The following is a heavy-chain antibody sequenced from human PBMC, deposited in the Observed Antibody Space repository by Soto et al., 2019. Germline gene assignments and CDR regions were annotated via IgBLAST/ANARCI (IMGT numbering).Heavy chain of an antibody. J-gene: IGHJ4*02. V-gene: IGHV3-33*01. CDR3: ARGVDSSGYLDY. Sequence: QVQLVESGGGVVQPGRSLRLSCAASGFTFSSYGMHWVRQAPGKGLEWVAVIWYDGSNKYYADSVKGRFTISRDNSKNTLYLQMNSLRAEDTAVYYCARGVDSSGYLDYWGQGNLVTVSS. D-gene: IGHD3-22*01. CDR1: GFTFSSYG. CDR2: IWYDGSNK.